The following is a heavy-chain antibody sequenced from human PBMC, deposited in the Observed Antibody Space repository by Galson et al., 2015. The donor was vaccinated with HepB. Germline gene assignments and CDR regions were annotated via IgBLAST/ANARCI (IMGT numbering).Heavy chain of an antibody. CDR1: GYIFTDYV. D-gene: IGHD3-3*01. V-gene: IGHV7-4-1*02. CDR3: ARSPLRFLDWLPYYDYYYMDV. Sequence: SVKVSCKASGYIFTDYVVNWVRQAPGQGLEWMGWMNTNTGKPTYAPGFAGRFVFSLDTSVTTAYLQISSLETDDTAVYYCARSPLRFLDWLPYYDYYYMDVWGEGTTFTVSS. J-gene: IGHJ6*03. CDR2: MNTNTGKP.